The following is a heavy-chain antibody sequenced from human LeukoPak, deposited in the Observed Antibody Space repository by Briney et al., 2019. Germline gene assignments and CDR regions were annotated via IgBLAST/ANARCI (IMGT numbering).Heavy chain of an antibody. CDR3: ARVYSGYDWSFDY. D-gene: IGHD5-12*01. CDR1: GGSISSGGYS. CDR2: IYHSGST. Sequence: SETLSLTCAVSGGSISSGGYSWSWIRQPPGKGLGWIGYIYHSGSTYYNPSLKSRVTISVDRSKNQFSLKLSSVTAADTAVYYCARVYSGYDWSFDYWGQGTLVTVSS. V-gene: IGHV4-30-2*01. J-gene: IGHJ4*02.